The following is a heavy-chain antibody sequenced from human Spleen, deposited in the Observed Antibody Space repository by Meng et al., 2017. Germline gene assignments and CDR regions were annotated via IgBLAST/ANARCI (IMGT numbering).Heavy chain of an antibody. CDR2: IYPGNSDT. CDR1: GYSFTSYW. J-gene: IGHJ6*02. D-gene: IGHD5-12*01. Sequence: GGSLRLSCKGSGYSFTSYWIGWVRQMPGKGLEWVGGIYPGNSDTRYSPSFQGQVTISADKSISTAYLQWSSLKASDTAMYYCASWIDYYYGTDVWGQGTTVTVSS. CDR3: ASWIDYYYGTDV. V-gene: IGHV5-51*01.